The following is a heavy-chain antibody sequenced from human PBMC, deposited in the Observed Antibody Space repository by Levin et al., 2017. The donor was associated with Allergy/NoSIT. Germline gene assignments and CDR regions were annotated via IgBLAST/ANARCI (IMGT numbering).Heavy chain of an antibody. Sequence: SCAASGFTFSSYEMNWVRQAPGKGLEWVSCISSSGSTIYYADSVKGRFTISRDNAKNSLYLQMNSLRAEDTAVYFCARQLGDVWSCYTYFDYWGPGTLVTVSS. CDR1: GFTFSSYE. D-gene: IGHD3-3*01. CDR2: ISSSGSTI. J-gene: IGHJ4*02. V-gene: IGHV3-48*03. CDR3: ARQLGDVWSCYTYFDY.